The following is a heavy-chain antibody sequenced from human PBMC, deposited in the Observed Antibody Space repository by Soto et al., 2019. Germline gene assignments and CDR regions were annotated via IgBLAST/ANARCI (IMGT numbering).Heavy chain of an antibody. Sequence: GGSLRLSCAASGFTFSSYSMNWVRQAPGKGLEWVSSISSSSSYIYYADSVRGRFTISRDNAKNSLYLQMNSLRAEDTAVYYCARDRDGAFDYWGQGTLVTVSS. CDR1: GFTFSSYS. CDR3: ARDRDGAFDY. CDR2: ISSSSSYI. D-gene: IGHD3-10*01. V-gene: IGHV3-21*01. J-gene: IGHJ4*02.